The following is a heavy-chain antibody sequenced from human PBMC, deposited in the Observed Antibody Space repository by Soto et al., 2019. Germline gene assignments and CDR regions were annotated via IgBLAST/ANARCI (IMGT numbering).Heavy chain of an antibody. CDR3: AKDRSVVERRSYYYYGMDV. Sequence: LRLSCAASGFTFSTYAMAWVRQAPGKGLEWVSGISINGMNKYYADSVKGRFNISRDNSKNTVSLQMNSLRAEDTAVYYCAKDRSVVERRSYYYYGMDVWGQGTTVTVSS. V-gene: IGHV3-30*18. CDR1: GFTFSTYA. CDR2: ISINGMNK. D-gene: IGHD1-1*01. J-gene: IGHJ6*02.